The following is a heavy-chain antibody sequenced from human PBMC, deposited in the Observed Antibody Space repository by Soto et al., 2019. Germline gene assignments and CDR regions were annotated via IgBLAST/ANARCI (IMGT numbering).Heavy chain of an antibody. J-gene: IGHJ4*02. CDR2: SYYSGTT. CDR3: ARDLGSSTSCFDY. D-gene: IGHD2-2*01. V-gene: IGHV4-39*07. Sequence: LYLTCTVSGASISVHSYYWTWIRQPPGKGLEWIGSSYYSGTTYFNPSLKSRVTISVDTSKNQFSLKLSSVTAADTAVYYCARDLGSSTSCFDYWGQGTLVTVSS. CDR1: GASISVHSYY.